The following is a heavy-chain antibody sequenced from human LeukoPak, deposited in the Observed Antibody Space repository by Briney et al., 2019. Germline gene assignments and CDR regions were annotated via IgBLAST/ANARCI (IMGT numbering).Heavy chain of an antibody. J-gene: IGHJ4*02. Sequence: GGSLRLSCAASGFTFSSYGMPWVRQAPGKGLEWVAFIRYDGSNKYYADSVKGRFTISRDNSKNTLYLQMNSLRAEDTAVYYCANMNIVVVPAATPNYWGQGTLVTVSS. CDR1: GFTFSSYG. D-gene: IGHD2-2*01. V-gene: IGHV3-30*02. CDR2: IRYDGSNK. CDR3: ANMNIVVVPAATPNY.